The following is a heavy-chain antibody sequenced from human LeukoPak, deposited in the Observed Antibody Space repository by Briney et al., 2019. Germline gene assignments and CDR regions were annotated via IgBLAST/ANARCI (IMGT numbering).Heavy chain of an antibody. CDR1: GFSVTTSGVG. CDR2: IYWDDEK. CDR3: AHSHGYGSSWSGFDS. V-gene: IGHV2-5*02. Sequence: ESGPTLVNPTQTLTLTCTFSGFSVTTSGVGVAWIRQPPGKALEWLALIYWDDEKRHSPSLKSRLTITKDTSKNQVVLTMTNMDPVDTATYYCAHSHGYGSSWSGFDSWGQGTLVTVSS. D-gene: IGHD6-13*01. J-gene: IGHJ4*02.